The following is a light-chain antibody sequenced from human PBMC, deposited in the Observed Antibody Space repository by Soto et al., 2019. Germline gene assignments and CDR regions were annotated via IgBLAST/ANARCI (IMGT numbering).Light chain of an antibody. CDR1: QSVNSQ. V-gene: IGKV3-20*01. CDR2: GAS. CDR3: QQYGTSP. Sequence: IVMTQSPATLSVSPGVRSTLSCMARQSVNSQLAWFQQKTGQAPRLLIYGASSRATGIPDSFSGSGSGTDFTLTISRLEPEDLAVYYCQQYGTSPFGGGTKVDIK. J-gene: IGKJ4*01.